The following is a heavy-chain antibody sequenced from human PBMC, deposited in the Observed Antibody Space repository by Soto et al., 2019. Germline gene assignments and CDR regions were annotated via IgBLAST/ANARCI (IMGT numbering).Heavy chain of an antibody. CDR2: ISAYNGNT. CDR1: GYTFTSYG. V-gene: IGHV1-18*01. J-gene: IGHJ6*02. CDR3: ERYHGGSGSYYYYYYGMDV. Sequence: QVQLVQSGAEVKKPGASVKVSCKASGYTFTSYGISWVRQAPGQGLEWMGWISAYNGNTNYAQKLQGRVTMTTDTSTSTAYMELRSLRSDYTAVYYCERYHGGSGSYYYYYYGMDVWGQGTTVTVSS. D-gene: IGHD3-10*01.